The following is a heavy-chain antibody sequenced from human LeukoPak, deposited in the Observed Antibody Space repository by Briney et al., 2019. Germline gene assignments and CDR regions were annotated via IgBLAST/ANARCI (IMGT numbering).Heavy chain of an antibody. CDR3: ARDRDYGDYNRLFDY. CDR2: IYHSGST. CDR1: GGSISSSNW. V-gene: IGHV4-4*02. J-gene: IGHJ4*02. Sequence: SETLSLTCAVSGGSISSSNWWGWVRQPPGKGLEWIGEIYHSGSTNYNPSLKSRVTISVDKSKNQFSLKLTSVTAADTAVYYCARDRDYGDYNRLFDYWGQGTLVTVSS. D-gene: IGHD4-17*01.